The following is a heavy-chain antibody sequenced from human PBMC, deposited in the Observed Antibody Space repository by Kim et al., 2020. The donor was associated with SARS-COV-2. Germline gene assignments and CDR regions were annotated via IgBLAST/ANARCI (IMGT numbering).Heavy chain of an antibody. CDR2: IGTAGDT. D-gene: IGHD4-17*01. J-gene: IGHJ4*02. CDR1: GFTFSSDD. V-gene: IGHV3-13*04. CDR3: VRGRTTVTTIFDY. Sequence: GGSLRLSCAASGFTFSSDDMHWVRQATGKGLEWVSGIGTAGDTYYAGSVKGRFTISREDAKNSLYLQMNSLIAGDTAVYYCVRGRTTVTTIFDYWGQGTL.